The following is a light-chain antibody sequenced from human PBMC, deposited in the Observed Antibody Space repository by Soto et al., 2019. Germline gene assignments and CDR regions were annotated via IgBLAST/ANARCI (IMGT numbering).Light chain of an antibody. CDR3: QQYNSYSPIT. V-gene: IGKV1-5*01. CDR2: DAS. J-gene: IGKJ5*01. Sequence: DIQITQSPSTLSASVGDRVTITCRASQSISSWLAWYQQKPGKAPKLLIYDASSLESGVPSRFSGSGSGTEFTLTISSLQPDDFVTYYCQQYNSYSPITFGQGTRLAIK. CDR1: QSISSW.